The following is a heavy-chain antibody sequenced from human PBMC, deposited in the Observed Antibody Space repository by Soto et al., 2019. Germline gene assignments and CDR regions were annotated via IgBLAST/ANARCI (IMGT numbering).Heavy chain of an antibody. J-gene: IGHJ4*02. CDR2: ISSSSSTI. CDR1: GFTFSSYS. V-gene: IGHV3-48*01. Sequence: PGGSLRLSCAASGFTFSSYSMNWVRQAPGKGLEWVSYISSSSSTIYYADSVKGRFTISRDNAKNTLFLQMNSLRAEDTAVYYCSRGPRNLDYWGQGALVTVSS. CDR3: SRGPRNLDY.